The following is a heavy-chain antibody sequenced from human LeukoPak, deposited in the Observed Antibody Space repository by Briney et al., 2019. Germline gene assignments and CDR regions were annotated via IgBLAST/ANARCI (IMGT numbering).Heavy chain of an antibody. CDR1: GFTFSSNA. Sequence: GGSLRLSCAASGFTFSSNAMNWVRQAPGKGLEWVSGITGSGDSTYYADSVKGRVTISRDNSKNTLYLQMNSLRAEDTAVYYCAKDLSSSWNYFDYWGQGTLVTVSS. CDR2: ITGSGDST. J-gene: IGHJ4*02. D-gene: IGHD6-13*01. CDR3: AKDLSSSWNYFDY. V-gene: IGHV3-23*01.